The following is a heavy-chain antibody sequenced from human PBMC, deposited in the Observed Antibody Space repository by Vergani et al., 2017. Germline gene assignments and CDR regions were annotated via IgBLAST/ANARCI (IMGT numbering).Heavy chain of an antibody. Sequence: EVELVESGGGLVQPGGSLRLSCAASGFTFNEYWMHWARQVPGKGLVWVSGMNGDGDTISYADSVKGRFTISRDNAKNTLFLQMNSLRAEDTAVYYCARARKXRLGVVWENWFDPWGQGTLVIVSS. V-gene: IGHV3-74*01. D-gene: IGHD3-3*01. CDR3: ARARKXRLGVVWENWFDP. J-gene: IGHJ5*02. CDR2: MNGDGDTI. CDR1: GFTFNEYW.